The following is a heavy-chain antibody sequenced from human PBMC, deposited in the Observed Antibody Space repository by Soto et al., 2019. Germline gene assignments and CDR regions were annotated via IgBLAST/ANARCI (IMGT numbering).Heavy chain of an antibody. D-gene: IGHD6-13*01. Sequence: QVQLVQSGAEVKKPGSSVKVSCTAPGGTFTIYSINWVRQAPGQGLEWMGGSIPIFRKANYAQKFQGRVTITADESTSKVYMELSSLRAEDTAVYYCARGGQHRKASYYYDMDVWGQGTTVTVSS. V-gene: IGHV1-69*01. J-gene: IGHJ6*01. CDR2: SIPIFRKA. CDR3: ARGGQHRKASYYYDMDV. CDR1: GGTFTIYS.